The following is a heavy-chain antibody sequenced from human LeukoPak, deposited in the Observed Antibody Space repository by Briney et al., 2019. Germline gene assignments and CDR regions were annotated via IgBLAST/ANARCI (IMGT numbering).Heavy chain of an antibody. Sequence: ASVKVSCKASGYTFTSYYMHWVRQAPGQGLEWMGIINPSGGSTSYAQKFQGRVTMTRDTSTSTVYMELGSLRSEDTAVYYCARAGMRWLQHNYFDYWGQGTLVTVSS. D-gene: IGHD5-24*01. CDR3: ARAGMRWLQHNYFDY. J-gene: IGHJ4*02. CDR1: GYTFTSYY. CDR2: INPSGGST. V-gene: IGHV1-46*01.